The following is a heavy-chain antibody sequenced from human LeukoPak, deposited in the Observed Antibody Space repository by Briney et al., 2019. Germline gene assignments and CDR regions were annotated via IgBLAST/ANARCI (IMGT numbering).Heavy chain of an antibody. V-gene: IGHV4-38-2*01. J-gene: IGHJ5*02. D-gene: IGHD6-19*01. CDR1: GYSISSGYY. CDR3: ARVAYSSGWYEDWFDP. CDR2: IYHSGST. Sequence: PSETLSLTCAVSGYSISSGYYWGWIRQPPGKGLEWIGSIYHSGSTYYNPSLKSRVTISVDTSKNQFSLKLSSVTAADTAVHYCARVAYSSGWYEDWFDPWGQGTLVTVSS.